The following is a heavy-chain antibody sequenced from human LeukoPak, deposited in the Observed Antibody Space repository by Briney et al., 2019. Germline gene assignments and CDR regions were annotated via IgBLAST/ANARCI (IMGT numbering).Heavy chain of an antibody. D-gene: IGHD2-2*02. CDR1: GYTFTSYG. CDR2: ISAYNGNT. V-gene: IGHV1-18*01. Sequence: ASVNVSCKASGYTFTSYGISWVRQAPGQGLEWMGWISAYNGNTNYAQKLQGRVTMTTDTSTSTAYMELRSLRSDDTAVYYCARVGTQYCSSTSCYNYYYYYYMDVWGKGTTVTVSS. J-gene: IGHJ6*03. CDR3: ARVGTQYCSSTSCYNYYYYYYMDV.